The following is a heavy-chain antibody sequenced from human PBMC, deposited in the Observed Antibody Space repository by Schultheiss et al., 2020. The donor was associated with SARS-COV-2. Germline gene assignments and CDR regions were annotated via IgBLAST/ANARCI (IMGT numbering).Heavy chain of an antibody. D-gene: IGHD2-15*01. Sequence: GESLKISCAASGFTFSSFEMNWVRQAPGKGLEWVSYISSSGSTIYYADSVKGRFTISRDNAKKSLYLQMNSLRAEDTAVYYCARADCSGGSCYSYYYYGMDVWGQGTTVTVSS. CDR2: ISSSGSTI. V-gene: IGHV3-48*03. J-gene: IGHJ6*02. CDR1: GFTFSSFE. CDR3: ARADCSGGSCYSYYYYGMDV.